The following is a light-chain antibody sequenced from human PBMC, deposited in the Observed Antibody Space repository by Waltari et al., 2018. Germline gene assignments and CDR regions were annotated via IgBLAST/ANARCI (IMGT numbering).Light chain of an antibody. CDR1: SFDIGAYNY. J-gene: IGLJ3*02. Sequence: SALTQPASVSGSPGQSITISCIGTSFDIGAYNYVSWYQQYPGRAPTLLIFDVTKRPSGVSDRFSASKSANTASLTISGLQAEDEADYYCSSYTNTKTFVLFGGGTKLTVL. CDR3: SSYTNTKTFVL. V-gene: IGLV2-14*03. CDR2: DVT.